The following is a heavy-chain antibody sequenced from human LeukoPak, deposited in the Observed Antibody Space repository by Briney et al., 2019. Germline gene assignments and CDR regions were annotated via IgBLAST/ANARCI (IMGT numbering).Heavy chain of an antibody. D-gene: IGHD6-6*01. Sequence: GGSLRLSCAASGFTFSYYSMNWVRQAPGKGLKWISSISTTSTYIYYADSVKGRFTISRDNAKNSLYLQMNSLRAEDTAVYYCAREKGSSSLGYYYNYGMDVWGQGTTVTVSS. CDR1: GFTFSYYS. CDR3: AREKGSSSLGYYYNYGMDV. V-gene: IGHV3-21*01. J-gene: IGHJ6*02. CDR2: ISTTSTYI.